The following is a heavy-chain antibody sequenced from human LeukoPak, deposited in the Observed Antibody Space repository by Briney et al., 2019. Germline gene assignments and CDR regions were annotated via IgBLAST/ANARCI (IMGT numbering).Heavy chain of an antibody. Sequence: PGGSLRLSCAASGFTFNNYAMGRVRQAPGKGLEWVSAISDGGGYTYFADSVKGRFTISRDNSKNTLYLQMNSRRAEDTAVYYCAKNVNGGNWYYFDYWGQGTLVTVSS. V-gene: IGHV3-23*01. CDR2: ISDGGGYT. J-gene: IGHJ4*02. CDR1: GFTFNNYA. CDR3: AKNVNGGNWYYFDY. D-gene: IGHD1-20*01.